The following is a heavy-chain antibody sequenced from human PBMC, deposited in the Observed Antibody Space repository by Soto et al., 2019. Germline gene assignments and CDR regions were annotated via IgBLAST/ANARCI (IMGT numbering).Heavy chain of an antibody. Sequence: SETLSLTCTVSGGAVYADGDYWGWIRQPPGKGLEWIGNIYFSGSTYYNPSLESRVTISVDTSKNQFSLKLSSVTAADTAVYYCARSVFPWGQGTLVTVSS. J-gene: IGHJ5*02. CDR1: GGAVYADGDY. CDR2: IYFSGST. V-gene: IGHV4-39*07. CDR3: ARSVFP.